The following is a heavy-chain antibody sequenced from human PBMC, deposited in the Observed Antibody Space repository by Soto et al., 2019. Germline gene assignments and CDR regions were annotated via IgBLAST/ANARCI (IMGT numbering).Heavy chain of an antibody. V-gene: IGHV1-69*01. CDR1: GGTFCSYS. CDR2: IIPIFGTG. Sequence: QVQLVQSGAEVKKPGSSVKVSCKASGGTFCSYSINWVRQAPGQGLEWMGEIIPIFGTGNYAQKFQCRVTITADESTSTAYMELSSLRSEDTAVYYCARDGGRHSGGIDYWGQGTLVTVSS. CDR3: ARDGGRHSGGIDY. J-gene: IGHJ4*02. D-gene: IGHD1-26*01.